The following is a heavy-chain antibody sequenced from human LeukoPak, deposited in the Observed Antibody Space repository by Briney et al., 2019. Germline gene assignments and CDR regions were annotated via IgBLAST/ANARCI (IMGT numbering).Heavy chain of an antibody. CDR1: GGSISSYY. J-gene: IGHJ4*02. V-gene: IGHV4-59*08. D-gene: IGHD1-26*01. CDR3: AALRSGSYFLDY. Sequence: SETLSLTCTVSGGSISSYYWSWIRQPPGKGLEWIGYIYYSGSTNYNPSLKSRVTIPVDTSKNQFSLKLSSVTAADTAVYYCAALRSGSYFLDYWGQGTLVTVSS. CDR2: IYYSGST.